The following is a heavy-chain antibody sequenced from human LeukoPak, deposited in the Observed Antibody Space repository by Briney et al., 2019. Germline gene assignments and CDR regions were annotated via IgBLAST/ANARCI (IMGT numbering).Heavy chain of an antibody. CDR2: ISAYNGNT. CDR1: GYTFTSYG. V-gene: IGHV1-18*04. Sequence: ASVKVSCKASGYTFTSYGISWVRQAPGQGLEWMGWISAYNGNTNYAQKLQGRVTTTTDTSTSTAYMELRSLRSDDTAVYYCARDCYDILTGYPYPPHYWGQGTLVTVSS. J-gene: IGHJ4*02. D-gene: IGHD3-9*01. CDR3: ARDCYDILTGYPYPPHY.